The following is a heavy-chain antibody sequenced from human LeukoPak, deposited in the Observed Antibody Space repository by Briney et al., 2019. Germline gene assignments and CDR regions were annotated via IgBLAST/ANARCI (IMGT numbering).Heavy chain of an antibody. CDR2: INPNSGGT. CDR1: GYTFTGYY. V-gene: IGHV1-2*02. D-gene: IGHD3-10*01. CDR3: ARAVVRGVISSYYYGMDV. J-gene: IGHJ6*02. Sequence: ASVKVSCKASGYTFTGYYMHWVRQAPGQGLEWMGWINPNSGGTNYAQKFQGRVTMTRDTSISTAYMELSRLRSDDTAVYYCARAVVRGVISSYYYGMDVWGQGTTVTVSS.